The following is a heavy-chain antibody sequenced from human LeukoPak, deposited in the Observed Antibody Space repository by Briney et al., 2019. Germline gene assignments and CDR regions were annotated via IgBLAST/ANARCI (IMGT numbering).Heavy chain of an antibody. Sequence: PGGSLRLSCAASGFTFSSYAMSWVRQAPGKGLEWVSAISGSGGSTYYADSVKGRFTISRDNSKNTLYLQMNSLRAEDTAVYYCAKDTHYYDSRDHAFDIWGQGTMVTVSS. D-gene: IGHD3-22*01. J-gene: IGHJ3*02. V-gene: IGHV3-23*01. CDR1: GFTFSSYA. CDR3: AKDTHYYDSRDHAFDI. CDR2: ISGSGGST.